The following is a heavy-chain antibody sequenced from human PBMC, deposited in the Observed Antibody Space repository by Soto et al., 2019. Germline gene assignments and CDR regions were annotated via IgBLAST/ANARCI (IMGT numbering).Heavy chain of an antibody. CDR1: GFSLSTAVVG. J-gene: IGHJ4*02. CDR2: IYWDDDK. CDR3: AHISVEVVGGSTYTFDY. V-gene: IGHV2-5*02. D-gene: IGHD2-15*01. Sequence: QITLKESGPTLVKPTQTLTLTCTFSGFSLSTAVVGVGWIRQPPGTALEWLALIYWDDDKLYRTSLQNRLTIAADTSYKQVFLSMSQMGPEDTATYYSAHISVEVVGGSTYTFDYWGQGALVTVSS.